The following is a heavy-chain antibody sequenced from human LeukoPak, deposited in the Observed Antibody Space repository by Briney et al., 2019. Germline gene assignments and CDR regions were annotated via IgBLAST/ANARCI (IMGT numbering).Heavy chain of an antibody. CDR2: IIPIFGTA. Sequence: GASVKVSCKASGGTFSSYAISWVRQAPGQGLEWMGGIIPIFGTANYAQKFQGRVTITTDESTSTAYMELSSLRSEDTAVYYCSIWSGYYEVDYWGQGTLVTVSS. CDR1: GGTFSSYA. J-gene: IGHJ4*02. D-gene: IGHD3-3*01. CDR3: SIWSGYYEVDY. V-gene: IGHV1-69*05.